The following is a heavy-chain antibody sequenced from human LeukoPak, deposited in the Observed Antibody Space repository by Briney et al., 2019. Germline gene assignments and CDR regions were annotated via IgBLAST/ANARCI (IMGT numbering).Heavy chain of an antibody. CDR3: ARVRDEATIRSSFDP. Sequence: GASVKVSCKASGYTFTSYYMHWVRQAPGQGLEWMGGIIPIFGTANYAQKFQGRVTITADESTSTAYMELSSLRSEDTAVYYCARVRDEATIRSSFDPWGQGTLVTVSS. CDR1: GYTFTSYY. CDR2: IIPIFGTA. J-gene: IGHJ5*02. V-gene: IGHV1-69*13. D-gene: IGHD5-12*01.